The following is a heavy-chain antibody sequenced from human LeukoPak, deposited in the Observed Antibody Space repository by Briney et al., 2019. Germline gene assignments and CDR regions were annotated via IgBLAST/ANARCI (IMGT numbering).Heavy chain of an antibody. Sequence: GGSLRLSCAASGFTFSSYSMNWVRQAPGKGLEWVSSISSSSSYIYYADSVKGRFTISRDNAKNSLYLQMNSLRAEDTAVYYCARDMYGGNSVPYWGQGTLVTVSS. CDR3: ARDMYGGNSVPY. CDR1: GFTFSSYS. D-gene: IGHD4-23*01. J-gene: IGHJ4*02. V-gene: IGHV3-21*01. CDR2: ISSSSSYI.